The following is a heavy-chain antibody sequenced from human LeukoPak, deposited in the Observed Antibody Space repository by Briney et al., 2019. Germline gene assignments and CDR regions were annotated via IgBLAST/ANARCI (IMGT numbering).Heavy chain of an antibody. CDR1: GFTVSSNY. CDR2: ISGSGGST. CDR3: AKGAAGGAVAGTQYFQH. V-gene: IGHV3-23*01. Sequence: GGSLRLSCAASGFTVSSNYMSWVRQAPGKGLEWGSVISGSGGSTYYADPVKGRFTISRDNSKNTLYLQMNSLRAEDTAVYYCAKGAAGGAVAGTQYFQHWGQGTLVTVSS. J-gene: IGHJ1*01. D-gene: IGHD6-19*01.